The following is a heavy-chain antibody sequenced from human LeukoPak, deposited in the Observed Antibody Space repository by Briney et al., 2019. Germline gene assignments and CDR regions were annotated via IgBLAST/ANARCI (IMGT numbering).Heavy chain of an antibody. CDR3: VRDGGVSGYDLLDY. Sequence: PGGSLRLSCAASGFTFSHYWMTWVRQAPGKGLEWVAQINQDGSEEYYMDSVKGRFTIYRDNAKNSVFLQMNSLRAEDTAVYYCVRDGGVSGYDLLDYWGQGTLVTVSS. CDR1: GFTFSHYW. J-gene: IGHJ4*02. D-gene: IGHD5-12*01. V-gene: IGHV3-7*01. CDR2: INQDGSEE.